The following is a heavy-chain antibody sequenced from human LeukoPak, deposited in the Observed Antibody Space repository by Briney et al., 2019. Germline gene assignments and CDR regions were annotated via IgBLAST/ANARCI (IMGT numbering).Heavy chain of an antibody. CDR1: GFTFSSYW. CDR3: ARAGYPGGGNWFDP. J-gene: IGHJ5*02. D-gene: IGHD1-1*01. Sequence: PGGSLRLSCAASGFTFSSYWMSWVRQAPGKGLEWVANIKQDGSEKYYVDSVKGRFTISRDNAKNSPYLQMNSLRAEDTAVYYCARAGYPGGGNWFDPWGQGTLVTVSS. CDR2: IKQDGSEK. V-gene: IGHV3-7*01.